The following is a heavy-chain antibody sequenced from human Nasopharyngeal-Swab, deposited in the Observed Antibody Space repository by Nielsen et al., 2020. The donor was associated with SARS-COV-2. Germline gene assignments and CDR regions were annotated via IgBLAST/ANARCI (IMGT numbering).Heavy chain of an antibody. D-gene: IGHD2-2*02. CDR3: ARGLYSFDI. Sequence: SETLSLTCAVYGGSFSGYYWSWIRQPPGKGLEWIGEIDHSGSTNYNPSLKSRVTISVDTSKNQFSLKLSSVTAADTAVYYCARGLYSFDIWGQGTMVTVSS. V-gene: IGHV4-34*01. J-gene: IGHJ3*02. CDR2: IDHSGST. CDR1: GGSFSGYY.